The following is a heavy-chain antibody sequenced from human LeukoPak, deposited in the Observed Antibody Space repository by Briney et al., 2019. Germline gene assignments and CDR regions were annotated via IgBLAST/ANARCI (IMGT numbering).Heavy chain of an antibody. CDR2: INPSGGST. J-gene: IGHJ4*02. CDR3: TSGDDSSGYYLY. V-gene: IGHV1-46*01. Sequence: ASVKVSCKASGYTFTTYYMHWVRQAPGQGLEWMGIINPSGGSTNYAQKFQGRVTMTRDTSTSTVYMELSSLRSEDTAVYYCTSGDDSSGYYLYWGQGTLVTVSS. CDR1: GYTFTTYY. D-gene: IGHD3-22*01.